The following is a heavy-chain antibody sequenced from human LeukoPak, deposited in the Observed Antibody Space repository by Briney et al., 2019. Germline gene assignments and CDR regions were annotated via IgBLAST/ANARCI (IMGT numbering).Heavy chain of an antibody. J-gene: IGHJ4*02. V-gene: IGHV1-69*01. Sequence: GASVTVSCKASGCTFSSYAISWVRQAPGPGLEWMGGIMPIFGKANYAQKFQGRVTITADESTSTDYMELRSLRSEDTGVYFCADPPTADSWGQGTLFTVSS. CDR2: IMPIFGKA. CDR3: ADPPTADS. CDR1: GCTFSSYA.